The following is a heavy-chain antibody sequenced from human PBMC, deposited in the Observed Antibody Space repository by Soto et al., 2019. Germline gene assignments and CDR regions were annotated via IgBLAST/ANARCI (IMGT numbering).Heavy chain of an antibody. CDR2: IYTSGST. D-gene: IGHD4-4*01. CDR1: GGSISSYY. J-gene: IGHJ4*02. V-gene: IGHV4-4*07. Sequence: XGTLSLTCTVSGGSISSYYWSWIRQPSGKGLEWIGRIYTSGSTNYNPSLKSRVTMSVDTSKNQFSLKLSSVTAADTAVYYCARDTSNNGIDYWGQGTLVTVSS. CDR3: ARDTSNNGIDY.